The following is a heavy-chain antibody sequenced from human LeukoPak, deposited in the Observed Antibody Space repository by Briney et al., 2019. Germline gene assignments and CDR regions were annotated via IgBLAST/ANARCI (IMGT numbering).Heavy chain of an antibody. CDR1: GHSINGGYY. J-gene: IGHJ3*01. CDR2: MFHTGSS. CDR3: ARMRVSYYYDSSTYFPVAFDV. D-gene: IGHD3-22*01. V-gene: IGHV4-38-2*02. Sequence: SETLSLICSVSGHSINGGYYWGWIRQSPGEGLDWIGAMFHTGSSFYNPSLKSRVTLSVDTSRNQFSLRLSSVTAADTAVYYCARMRVSYYYDSSTYFPVAFDVWGQGTMVTVSS.